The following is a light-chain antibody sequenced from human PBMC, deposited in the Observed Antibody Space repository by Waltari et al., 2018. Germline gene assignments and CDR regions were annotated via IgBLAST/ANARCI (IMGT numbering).Light chain of an antibody. CDR3: QQYDDWRAT. J-gene: IGKJ4*01. CDR2: AAS. V-gene: IGKV3-15*01. CDR1: QSISTN. Sequence: EIVMTQSPATLSVSPGERVTLSCRASQSISTNLAWYQQKPGQTPRLLIFAASTRVTGIPDRFGGNRSGTEFTLTISSLQSEDFAIYYCQQYDDWRATFGGGTRVDLK.